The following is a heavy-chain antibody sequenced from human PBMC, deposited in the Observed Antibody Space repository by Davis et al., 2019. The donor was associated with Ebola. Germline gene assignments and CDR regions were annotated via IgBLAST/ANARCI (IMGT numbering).Heavy chain of an antibody. CDR2: INHSGST. CDR1: GGSISSYY. Sequence: MPGGSLRLTCTVSGGSISSYYWSWIRQPPGKGLEWIGEINHSGSTNYNPSLKSRVTISVDTSKNQFSLKLSSVTAADTAVYYCARDSVLGYGMDVWGQGTTVTVSS. CDR3: ARDSVLGYGMDV. V-gene: IGHV4-34*01. J-gene: IGHJ6*02. D-gene: IGHD5/OR15-5a*01.